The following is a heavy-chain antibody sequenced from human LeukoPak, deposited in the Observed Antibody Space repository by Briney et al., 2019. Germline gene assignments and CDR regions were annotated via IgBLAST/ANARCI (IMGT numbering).Heavy chain of an antibody. Sequence: ASVKVSCEASGGTFSSYAISWVRQAPGQGLEWMGGIIPIFGTANYAQKFQGRVTITTDESTSTAYMELSSLRSEDTAVYYCARAFAQGYYYYYYMDVWGKGTTVTVSS. CDR3: ARAFAQGYYYYYYMDV. CDR2: IIPIFGTA. V-gene: IGHV1-69*05. CDR1: GGTFSSYA. J-gene: IGHJ6*03.